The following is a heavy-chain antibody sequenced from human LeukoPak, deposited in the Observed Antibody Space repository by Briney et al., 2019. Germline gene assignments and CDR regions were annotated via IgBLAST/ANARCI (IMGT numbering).Heavy chain of an antibody. V-gene: IGHV3-23*01. CDR2: ISGPGDNT. J-gene: IGHJ4*02. Sequence: GGSLRLSCAASGFTFSSFAMSWVRQAPGKGLEWVSAISGPGDNTHYADSVKGRFTISRDNSKNTLYLQMNTLRAEDTAVYYCAKDTMFYDILTGYPHFDYWGQGTLVTVSS. CDR1: GFTFSSFA. CDR3: AKDTMFYDILTGYPHFDY. D-gene: IGHD3-9*01.